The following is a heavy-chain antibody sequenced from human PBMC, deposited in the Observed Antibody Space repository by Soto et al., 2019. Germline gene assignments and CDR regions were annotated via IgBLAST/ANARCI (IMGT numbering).Heavy chain of an antibody. CDR1: GYNFTTYA. Sequence: QVQLVQSGAEVEKPGASVKVSCKASGYNFTTYAMLWVRQAPGQRPDRMGWINTGNGNTKYSPKFQGRVTIPRDTSASIAYMEVSSLKSEDTAVYYCARGELLYYYYYGMDVWGQGSTVTVS. CDR3: ARGELLYYYYYGMDV. J-gene: IGHJ6*02. V-gene: IGHV1-3*04. CDR2: INTGNGNT. D-gene: IGHD1-26*01.